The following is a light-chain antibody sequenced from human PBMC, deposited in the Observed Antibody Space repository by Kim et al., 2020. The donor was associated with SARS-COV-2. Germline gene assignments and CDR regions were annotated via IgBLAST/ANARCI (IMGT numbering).Light chain of an antibody. CDR1: KLGDKY. Sequence: SYELTQPPSVSVSPGQTASITCSGDKLGDKYAYWYQQKPGQSPVVVIYQDNKRPSGIPERFSGSNSGNTATLTISGTQAMDEADYYCKAWDSRSYVVFGGGTRLTVL. J-gene: IGLJ2*01. CDR3: KAWDSRSYVV. V-gene: IGLV3-1*01. CDR2: QDN.